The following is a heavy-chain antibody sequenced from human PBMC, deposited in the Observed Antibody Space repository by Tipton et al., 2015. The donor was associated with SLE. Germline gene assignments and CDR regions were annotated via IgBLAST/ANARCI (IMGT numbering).Heavy chain of an antibody. J-gene: IGHJ4*02. CDR2: INHSGST. CDR3: ARGPDRAAFD. V-gene: IGHV4-34*01. CDR1: GGSFSGYY. Sequence: TLSLTCAVYGGSFSGYYWSWIHQPPGKGLEWIGEINHSGSTNYNPSLKSRVTISVDTSKNQFSLKLSSVTAADTAVYYCARGPDRAAFDWGQGTLVTVSS. D-gene: IGHD6-13*01.